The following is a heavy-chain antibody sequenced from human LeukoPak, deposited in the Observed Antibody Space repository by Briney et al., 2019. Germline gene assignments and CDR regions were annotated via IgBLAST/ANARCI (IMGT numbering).Heavy chain of an antibody. D-gene: IGHD6-19*01. J-gene: IGHJ4*02. CDR3: AKDATRTSGWYSFDH. V-gene: IGHV3-23*01. CDR2: INAADFRT. Sequence: RRSLRPSSAPSRFTSTTYAISGGPHAPQEGLEWGPGINAADFRTYYTDSVKVRFTFSRDNSKTSPPLQLSSLRAEDTAVYYCAKDATRTSGWYSFDHWGQGTLVTVSS. CDR1: RFTSTTYA.